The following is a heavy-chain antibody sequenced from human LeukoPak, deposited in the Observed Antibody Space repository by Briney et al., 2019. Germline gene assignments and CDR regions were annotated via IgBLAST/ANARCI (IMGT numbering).Heavy chain of an antibody. Sequence: SETLSLTCTVSGGSISSGGYYWSWIRQHPGKGLEWIGYIYYSGSTYYNPSLKSRVTISVDTSKNQFSLKLSSVTAADTAVYYCAREVRGVIITGWFDPWGQGTLVTVSS. CDR2: IYYSGST. CDR1: GGSISSGGYY. V-gene: IGHV4-31*03. J-gene: IGHJ5*02. CDR3: AREVRGVIITGWFDP. D-gene: IGHD3-10*01.